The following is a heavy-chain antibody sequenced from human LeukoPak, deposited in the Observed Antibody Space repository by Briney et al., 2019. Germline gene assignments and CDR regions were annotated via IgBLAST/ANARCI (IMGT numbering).Heavy chain of an antibody. J-gene: IGHJ6*02. CDR3: ARAGRVTGGYYGMDV. D-gene: IGHD4-23*01. CDR1: QRTCTTSA. CDR2: IIPIFGIA. Sequence: LGKPSYKPAQRTCTTSATSWVPQAPGHGLEWMRRIIPIFGIANYAQTFPGRGTITADKSTRKAYMELSSLRSEDTAVYCCARAGRVTGGYYGMDVWGQGTTVTVSS. V-gene: IGHV1-69*04.